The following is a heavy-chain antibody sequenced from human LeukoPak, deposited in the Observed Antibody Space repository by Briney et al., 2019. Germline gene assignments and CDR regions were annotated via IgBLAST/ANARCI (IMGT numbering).Heavy chain of an antibody. CDR3: ARGDPPYDFWSGYYMSGNWFDP. D-gene: IGHD3-3*01. CDR1: GGSISSGSYY. V-gene: IGHV4-61*02. J-gene: IGHJ5*02. Sequence: SETLSLTCTVSGGSISSGSYYWSWIRQPAGKGLEWIGRIYTSGSTNYNPSLKSRVTISVDTSKNQFSLKLSSVTAADTAVYYCARGDPPYDFWSGYYMSGNWFDPWGQGTLVTVSS. CDR2: IYTSGST.